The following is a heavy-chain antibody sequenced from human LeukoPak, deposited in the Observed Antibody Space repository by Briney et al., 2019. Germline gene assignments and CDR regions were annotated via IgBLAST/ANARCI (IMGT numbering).Heavy chain of an antibody. Sequence: SETLSLTCTVSGGSTSSYYWVWIRQPAGKGLEWIGRIYSSGIIYYKPSLKSRVTMSIDTSKNQFSLKLSSVTAADTAVYYCARGSDSWHYLDHWGQGTLVTVSS. CDR2: IYSSGII. CDR3: ARGSDSWHYLDH. D-gene: IGHD6-13*01. CDR1: GGSTSSYY. V-gene: IGHV4-4*07. J-gene: IGHJ4*02.